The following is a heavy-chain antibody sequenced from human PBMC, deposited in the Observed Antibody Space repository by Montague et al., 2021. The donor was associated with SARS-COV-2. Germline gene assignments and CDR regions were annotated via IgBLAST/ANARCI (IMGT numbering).Heavy chain of an antibody. D-gene: IGHD3-10*01. V-gene: IGHV4-34*01. CDR2: INQSGST. Sequence: SETLSLTCALYGGSFSGFQWSWIRQSPGKGLEWIGEINQSGSTNYNMSLKSRLNMSLDTSKNQVSLKLSSVTAADTAVYYCATSSSRSYYVGLDYWGQGTLVTVTS. J-gene: IGHJ4*02. CDR1: GGSFSGFQ. CDR3: ATSSSRSYYVGLDY.